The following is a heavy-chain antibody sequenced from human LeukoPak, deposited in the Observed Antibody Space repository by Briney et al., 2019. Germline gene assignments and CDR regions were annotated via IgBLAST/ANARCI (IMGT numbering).Heavy chain of an antibody. V-gene: IGHV3-66*01. Sequence: PGGSLRLSCAASGFTVSSNYMSWVRQAPGKGLEWVSVIYSGGSTYYADSVKGRFTISRDNSKNTLYLQMNSLRAEDTAVYYCAREYRGEYYFAHWGQGTLVTVSS. CDR2: IYSGGST. CDR3: AREYRGEYYFAH. D-gene: IGHD3-10*01. CDR1: GFTVSSNY. J-gene: IGHJ4*02.